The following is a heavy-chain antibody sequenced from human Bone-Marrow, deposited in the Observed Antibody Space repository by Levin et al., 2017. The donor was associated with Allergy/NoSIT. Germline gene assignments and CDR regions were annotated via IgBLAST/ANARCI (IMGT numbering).Heavy chain of an antibody. Sequence: SCKASGGTFSSYAISWVRQAPGQGLEWMGGIIPIFGTANYAQKFQGRVTITADKSTSTAYMELSSLRSEDTAVYYCARRRVYCSSTSCYSNWFDPWGQGTLVTVSS. CDR1: GGTFSSYA. CDR2: IIPIFGTA. CDR3: ARRRVYCSSTSCYSNWFDP. J-gene: IGHJ5*02. V-gene: IGHV1-69*06. D-gene: IGHD2-2*01.